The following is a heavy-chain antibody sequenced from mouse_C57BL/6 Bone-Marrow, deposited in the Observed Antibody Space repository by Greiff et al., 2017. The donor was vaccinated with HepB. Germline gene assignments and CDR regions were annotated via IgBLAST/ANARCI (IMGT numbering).Heavy chain of an antibody. CDR2: INPNNGGT. V-gene: IGHV1-26*01. CDR1: GYTFTDYY. J-gene: IGHJ3*01. D-gene: IGHD2-3*01. Sequence: VQLQQSGPELVKPGASVKISCKASGYTFTDYYMNWVKQSHGKSLEWIGDINPNNGGTSYNQKFKGKATLTVDKSSSTAYMELRSLTSEDSAVYYCARRDGYLFAYWGQGTLVTVSA. CDR3: ARRDGYLFAY.